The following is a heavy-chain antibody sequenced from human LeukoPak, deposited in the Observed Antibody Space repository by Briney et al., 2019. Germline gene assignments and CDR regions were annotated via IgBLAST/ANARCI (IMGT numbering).Heavy chain of an antibody. CDR3: ARSYCSGGSCYLRDAFDI. CDR2: IIPILGIA. CDR1: GYTFTSYY. Sequence: GASVKVSCKASGYTFTSYYIHWVRQAPGQGLEWMGRIIPILGIANYAQKFQGRVTITADKSTSTAYMELSSLRSEDTAVYYCARSYCSGGSCYLRDAFDIWGQGTMVTVSS. J-gene: IGHJ3*02. V-gene: IGHV1-69*02. D-gene: IGHD2-15*01.